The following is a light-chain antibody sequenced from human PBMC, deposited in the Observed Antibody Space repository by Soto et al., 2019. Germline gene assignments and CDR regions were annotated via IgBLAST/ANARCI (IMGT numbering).Light chain of an antibody. CDR2: AAS. J-gene: IGKJ1*01. Sequence: DIQMTQSPSSLSASVGDRVTITCRASQSISTYLNWYQQKAGLAPKLLIYAASSLQSGVPSRFSGSGSGTDFTLTISSLQPVDFATYYCQQTYSTPPTFGQGTKVEIK. CDR3: QQTYSTPPT. V-gene: IGKV1-39*01. CDR1: QSISTY.